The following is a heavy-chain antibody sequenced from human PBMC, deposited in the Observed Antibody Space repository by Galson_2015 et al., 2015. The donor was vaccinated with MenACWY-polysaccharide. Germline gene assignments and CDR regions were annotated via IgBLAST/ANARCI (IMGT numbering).Heavy chain of an antibody. J-gene: IGHJ5*02. V-gene: IGHV1-8*01. Sequence: SVKVSCKASGYSFSSYDINWVRQTTGQGLEWMGWMNPNSGNTGYAQKFQGRVTMTRNTSISIAYMELSSLRSEDTAVYYCARGRKYYYDSSGYLNWFDPWGHGTLVTVSS. D-gene: IGHD3-22*01. CDR2: MNPNSGNT. CDR1: GYSFSSYD. CDR3: ARGRKYYYDSSGYLNWFDP.